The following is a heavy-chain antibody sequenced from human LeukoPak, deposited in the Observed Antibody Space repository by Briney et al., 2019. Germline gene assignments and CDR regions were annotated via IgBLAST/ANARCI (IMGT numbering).Heavy chain of an antibody. J-gene: IGHJ4*02. CDR2: IYSGGST. D-gene: IGHD6-13*01. CDR1: GFTVSSNY. V-gene: IGHV3-53*01. CDR3: ARALAATPGIAAAGTIDY. Sequence: GGSLRLSCAASGFTVSSNYMSWVRQAPGKGLEWVSVIYSGGSTYYADSVKGRFTISRDNSKNTLYLQMNSLRAEDTAVYYCARALAATPGIAAAGTIDYWGQGTLVTVSS.